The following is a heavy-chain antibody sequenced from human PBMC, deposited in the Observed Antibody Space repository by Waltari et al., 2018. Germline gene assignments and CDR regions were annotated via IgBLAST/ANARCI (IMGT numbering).Heavy chain of an antibody. CDR2: IIPILVIA. J-gene: IGHJ4*02. V-gene: IGHV1-69*10. D-gene: IGHD4-17*01. Sequence: QVQLVQSGAEVKKPGSSVKVSCKASGGTFSSYAISWVRQAPGQGLEWMGGIIPILVIANYAQKFQGRVTITADKSTSTAYMELSSLRSEDTAVYYCARSPGLRDGDYVFDYWGQGTLVTVSS. CDR3: ARSPGLRDGDYVFDY. CDR1: GGTFSSYA.